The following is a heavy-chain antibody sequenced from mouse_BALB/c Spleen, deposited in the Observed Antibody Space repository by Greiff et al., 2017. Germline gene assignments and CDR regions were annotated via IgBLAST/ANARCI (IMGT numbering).Heavy chain of an antibody. Sequence: EVQLQQSGPELVKPGASVKIPCKASGYTFTDYNMDWVKQSHGKSLEWIGDINPNNGGTIYNQKFKGKATLTVDKSSSTAYMELRSLTSEDTAVYYCARKREDDGYYPWYFDVWGAGTTVTVSS. CDR1: GYTFTDYN. V-gene: IGHV1-18*01. CDR2: INPNNGGT. D-gene: IGHD2-3*01. J-gene: IGHJ1*01. CDR3: ARKREDDGYYPWYFDV.